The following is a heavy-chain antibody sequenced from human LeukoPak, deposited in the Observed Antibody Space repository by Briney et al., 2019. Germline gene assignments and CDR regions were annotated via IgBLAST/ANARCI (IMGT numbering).Heavy chain of an antibody. V-gene: IGHV4-30-4*01. Sequence: SETLSLTCTLSGGSISSGDYYWRWIRQPPGKGLEWLGYIYYSRSTYYNPSLKSRVTISVDTSKNQFSLKRSSVTAADTAVYYCAREGLGSNWFDPWGQGTLVTVSS. D-gene: IGHD3-22*01. CDR1: GGSISSGDYY. CDR2: IYYSRST. J-gene: IGHJ5*02. CDR3: AREGLGSNWFDP.